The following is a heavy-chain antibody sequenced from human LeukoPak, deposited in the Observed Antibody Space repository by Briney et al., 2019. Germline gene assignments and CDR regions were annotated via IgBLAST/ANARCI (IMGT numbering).Heavy chain of an antibody. CDR3: AKDRDRGWYYYYGMDV. J-gene: IGHJ6*02. D-gene: IGHD3-10*01. V-gene: IGHV3-9*01. CDR2: MSWNSGSI. CDR1: GFTFEEYA. Sequence: GSSLRLSCAASGFTFEEYAMHCLRQSPGKGRKGVSGMSWNSGSIGHADSVKGRLPISRDNAKNSLYLQMNSPRAEDTPLYYCAKDRDRGWYYYYGMDVWGQGTTVTVSS.